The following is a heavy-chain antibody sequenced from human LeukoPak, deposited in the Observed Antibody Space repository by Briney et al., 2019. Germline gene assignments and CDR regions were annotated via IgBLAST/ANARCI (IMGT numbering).Heavy chain of an antibody. Sequence: GGSLRLSFAAFGFTFSSYWMSWVREAPGKGLEWVADKKQDGTEKYYVDSVKGRFTISRDNSKNTLYLQMNSLRAKDTATYYCAKGSYYDSSGSFYFDYWGQGTLVTVSS. D-gene: IGHD3-22*01. CDR1: GFTFSSYW. J-gene: IGHJ4*02. V-gene: IGHV3-7*03. CDR3: AKGSYYDSSGSFYFDY. CDR2: KKQDGTEK.